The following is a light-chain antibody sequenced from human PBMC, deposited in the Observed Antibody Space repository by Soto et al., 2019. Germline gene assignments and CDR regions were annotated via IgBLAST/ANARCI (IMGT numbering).Light chain of an antibody. J-gene: IGKJ1*01. CDR3: QQYGSSGT. V-gene: IGKV3-20*01. CDR1: QSVSSN. Sequence: EIVRTQSPATLSESPGERATLSCRASQSVSSNLAWYQQKPGQAPRLLIYGASSRATGIPDRFSGSGSGTDFTLTISRLEPEDFAVYYCQQYGSSGTFGQGTKVDIK. CDR2: GAS.